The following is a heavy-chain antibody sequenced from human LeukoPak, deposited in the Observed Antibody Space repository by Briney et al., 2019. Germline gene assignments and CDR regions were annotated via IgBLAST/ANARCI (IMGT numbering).Heavy chain of an antibody. CDR3: ARTKLRFPVGP. D-gene: IGHD3-3*01. CDR1: GGSVSSYY. Sequence: PSETLSLTCAVSGGSVSSYYWSWIRQSAGKGLEWIGRTYISGSTNFNPSLKSRVTMSVDTSKNQFSLKLSSVTAADTAVYYCARTKLRFPVGPWGQGTLVTVSS. CDR2: TYISGST. J-gene: IGHJ5*02. V-gene: IGHV4-4*07.